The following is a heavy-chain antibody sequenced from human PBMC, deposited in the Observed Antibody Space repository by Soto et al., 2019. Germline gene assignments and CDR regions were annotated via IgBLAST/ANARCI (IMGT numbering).Heavy chain of an antibody. CDR1: GFTFSSYA. Sequence: EVQLLESGGGLVQPGGSLRLSCAASGFTFSSYAMSWVRQAPGKGLEWVSAISGSGGSTYYADSVKGRFTITRDNSKNTLYLQMNSLRAEDTAVYYCAPSSSYYYDSSGYTRGLYDAEYFQHWGQGTLVTVSS. V-gene: IGHV3-23*01. J-gene: IGHJ1*01. CDR2: ISGSGGST. D-gene: IGHD3-22*01. CDR3: APSSSYYYDSSGYTRGLYDAEYFQH.